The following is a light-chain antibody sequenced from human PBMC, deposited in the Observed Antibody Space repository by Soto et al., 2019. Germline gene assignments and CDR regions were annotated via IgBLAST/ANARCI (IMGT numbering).Light chain of an antibody. Sequence: QSVLTQPPSVSAAPGQKVTISCSGSGSNIGNNYVSWYQQLPGTAPKLLIYDNNKRPSGIPDRFSGSKSGTSATLGITGLQTGDEADYYCGTWDSSLSGGVFGGGTQLTVL. V-gene: IGLV1-51*01. J-gene: IGLJ2*01. CDR2: DNN. CDR3: GTWDSSLSGGV. CDR1: GSNIGNNY.